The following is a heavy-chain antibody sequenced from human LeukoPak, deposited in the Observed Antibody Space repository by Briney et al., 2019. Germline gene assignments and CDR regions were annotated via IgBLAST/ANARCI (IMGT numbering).Heavy chain of an antibody. J-gene: IGHJ4*02. CDR3: ASSRYSGSYPYFDY. CDR1: GGTFSSYA. Sequence: SVKVSCKASGGTFSSYAISWVRQAPGQGLEWMGRIIPILGIANYAQKFQGRVTITADKSTSTAYMELSSLRSEDTAVYYCASSRYSGSYPYFDYLGQGTLVTVSS. CDR2: IIPILGIA. D-gene: IGHD1-26*01. V-gene: IGHV1-69*04.